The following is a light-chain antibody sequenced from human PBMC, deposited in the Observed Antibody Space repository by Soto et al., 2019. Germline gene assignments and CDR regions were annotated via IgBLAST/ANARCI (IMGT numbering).Light chain of an antibody. CDR2: KAS. CDR1: QGIRND. V-gene: IGKV1-39*01. Sequence: DIQMTQSPSSLSASVGDRVTITCRASQGIRNDLSWYQQKPGKAPKRLIYKASTLKSGVPSRFSGSGSGTEFTLTISSLQPEDFATYYCQQSYSTPITFGQGTRLEI. J-gene: IGKJ5*01. CDR3: QQSYSTPIT.